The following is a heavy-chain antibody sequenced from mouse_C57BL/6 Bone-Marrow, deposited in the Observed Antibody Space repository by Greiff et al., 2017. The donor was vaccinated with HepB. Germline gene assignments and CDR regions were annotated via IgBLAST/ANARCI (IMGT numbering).Heavy chain of an antibody. V-gene: IGHV1-15*01. D-gene: IGHD2-5*01. J-gene: IGHJ3*01. CDR2: IDPETGGT. CDR1: GYTFTDYE. Sequence: QVQLQQSGAELVRPGASVTLSCKASGYTFTDYEMHWVKQTPVHGLEWIGAIDPETGGTAYNQKFKGKAILTADKSSSTAYMELRSLTSEDSAVYYCTRSEDYSNPFAYWGQGTLVTVSA. CDR3: TRSEDYSNPFAY.